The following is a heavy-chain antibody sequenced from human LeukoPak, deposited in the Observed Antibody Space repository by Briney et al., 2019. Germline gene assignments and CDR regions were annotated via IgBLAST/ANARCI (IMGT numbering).Heavy chain of an antibody. V-gene: IGHV3-30-3*01. D-gene: IGHD1-26*01. CDR1: GFTFSSYA. CDR3: ARPLHAMTWGCMDV. CDR2: ISYDGSNK. Sequence: GRSLRLSCAASGFTFSSYAMHWVRQAPGKGLEWVAVISYDGSNKYYADSVKGRFTISRDNSKNTLYLQMNSLRAEDTAVYYCARPLHAMTWGCMDVWGQGTTVTVSS. J-gene: IGHJ6*02.